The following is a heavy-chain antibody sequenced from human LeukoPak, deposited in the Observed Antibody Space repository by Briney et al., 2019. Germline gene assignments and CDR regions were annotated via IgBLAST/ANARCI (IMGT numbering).Heavy chain of an antibody. D-gene: IGHD3-3*01. Sequence: EASVKVSCRASGGTFSSYAISWVRQAPGQGLEWMGGIIPIFGTANYAQKFQGRVTITADESTSTAYMELSSLRSEDTAVYYCARLPGGERDYDFWSGYYDYYYYGMDVWGQGTTVTVSS. CDR2: IIPIFGTA. J-gene: IGHJ6*02. CDR3: ARLPGGERDYDFWSGYYDYYYYGMDV. V-gene: IGHV1-69*13. CDR1: GGTFSSYA.